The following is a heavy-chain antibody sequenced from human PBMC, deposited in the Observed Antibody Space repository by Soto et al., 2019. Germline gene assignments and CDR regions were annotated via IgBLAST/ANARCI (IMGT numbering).Heavy chain of an antibody. CDR3: ASSHIAAAPYGMDV. V-gene: IGHV1-3*01. CDR2: INAGNGNT. Sequence: QVQLVQSGAEVKKPGASVKVSCKASGYTLTSYAMHRVRQTPGQRLEWMGWINAGNGNTKYSQKFQGSVIITRDTSASTGYMELSSLRSEDTAVYYCASSHIAAAPYGMDVWGQGTTVSVSS. CDR1: GYTLTSYA. D-gene: IGHD6-13*01. J-gene: IGHJ6*02.